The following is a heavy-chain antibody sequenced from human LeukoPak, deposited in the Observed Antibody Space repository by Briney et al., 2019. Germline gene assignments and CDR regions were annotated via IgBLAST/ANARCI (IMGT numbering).Heavy chain of an antibody. V-gene: IGHV4-59*12. Sequence: SETLSLTCTASGGSISSYYWSWIRQPPRQGLEWLGHINYSRGTTYNPALKGRVTMSVDTSKNQFSLKVSSVTAADTAVYYCARDSEYNYGFDYWGQGTLVTVSS. CDR1: GGSISSYY. CDR3: ARDSEYNYGFDY. CDR2: INYSRGT. D-gene: IGHD5-18*01. J-gene: IGHJ4*02.